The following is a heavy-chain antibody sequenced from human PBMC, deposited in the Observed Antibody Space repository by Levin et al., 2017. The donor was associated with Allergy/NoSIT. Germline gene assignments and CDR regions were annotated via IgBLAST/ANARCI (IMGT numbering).Heavy chain of an antibody. CDR3: AREGMTGGTAAIGY. CDR2: ISSSGSKI. CDR1: GFTFSDYY. V-gene: IGHV3-11*01. D-gene: IGHD3-16*01. Sequence: GESLKISCAASGFTFSDYYMSWIRQAPGKGLEWVSYISSSGSKIYYADSVKGRFTISRDNAKNSLYLQMNSLRAEDTALYYCAREGMTGGTAAIGYWGQGTLVTVSS. J-gene: IGHJ4*02.